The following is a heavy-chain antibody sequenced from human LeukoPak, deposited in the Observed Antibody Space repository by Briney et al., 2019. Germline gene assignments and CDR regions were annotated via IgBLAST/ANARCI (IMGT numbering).Heavy chain of an antibody. D-gene: IGHD5-12*01. V-gene: IGHV1-46*01. J-gene: IGHJ3*02. CDR3: ARRGANDAFDI. CDR1: GYTFTSYY. CDR2: INPSGGST. Sequence: ASVKVSCKASGYTFTSYYTHWVRQAPGQGLEWMGIINPSGGSTSYAQKFQGRVTMTRDTSTSTVYMELSSLRSEDTAVYYCARRGANDAFDIWGQGTMVTVSS.